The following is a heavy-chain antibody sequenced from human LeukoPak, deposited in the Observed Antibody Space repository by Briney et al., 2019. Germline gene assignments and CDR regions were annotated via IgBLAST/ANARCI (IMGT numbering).Heavy chain of an antibody. Sequence: GASVKVSCKASGYTFTSYGISWVRQAPGQGLEWMGWISAYNGNTNYAQKLQGRVTMTTDTSTSTAYMGLRSLRSDDTAVYYCARQQLANPRDLRELDYWGQGTLVTVSS. CDR2: ISAYNGNT. V-gene: IGHV1-18*01. D-gene: IGHD6-13*01. J-gene: IGHJ4*02. CDR3: ARQQLANPRDLRELDY. CDR1: GYTFTSYG.